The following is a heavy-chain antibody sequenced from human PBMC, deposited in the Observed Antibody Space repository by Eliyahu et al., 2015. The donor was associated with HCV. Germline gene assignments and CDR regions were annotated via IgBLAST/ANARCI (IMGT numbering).Heavy chain of an antibody. J-gene: IGHJ5*02. Sequence: QVQLQESGPGLVKPSETLSLTCTVPGGSIPTYSWSWLRQPPGXGXEWIGDIXYSGGTNYNPSLKSRVTISIDTSKNQFSLKLTSVTAADTAIYYCASGGGGIAVTGTGGWFDPWGQGTLVTVSS. CDR3: ASGGGGIAVTGTGGWFDP. CDR1: GGSIPTYS. D-gene: IGHD6-19*01. CDR2: IXYSGGT. V-gene: IGHV4-59*01.